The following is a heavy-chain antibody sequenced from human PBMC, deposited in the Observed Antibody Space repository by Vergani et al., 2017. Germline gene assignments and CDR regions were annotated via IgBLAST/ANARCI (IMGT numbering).Heavy chain of an antibody. D-gene: IGHD3-9*01. CDR1: GGTFSSYA. Sequence: QVQLVQSGAEVKKPGSSVKVSCKASGGTFSSYAISWVRQAPGQGLEWMGGIIPIFGTANYAQKFQGRVTITADESTSTAYMELSSLRSEDTAVYYCARDLAYYDILTGYYPYYYYMDVWGKGTTVTVS. CDR3: ARDLAYYDILTGYYPYYYYMDV. V-gene: IGHV1-69*01. CDR2: IIPIFGTA. J-gene: IGHJ6*03.